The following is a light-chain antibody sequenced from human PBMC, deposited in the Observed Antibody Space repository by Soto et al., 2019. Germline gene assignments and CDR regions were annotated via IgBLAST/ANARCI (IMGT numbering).Light chain of an antibody. CDR1: QSVLHSSNNKDY. V-gene: IGKV4-1*01. CDR2: WAS. J-gene: IGKJ4*01. CDR3: QQYYGTPLT. Sequence: DIVMTQSPDSLAVSLGERATIYCKSSQSVLHSSNNKDYLAWYQQKPGQSPKLLIYWASTRESGVPDRFSGSGSATEFTLTISSLQAEDVAVYYCQQYYGTPLTFGGGTKVEIK.